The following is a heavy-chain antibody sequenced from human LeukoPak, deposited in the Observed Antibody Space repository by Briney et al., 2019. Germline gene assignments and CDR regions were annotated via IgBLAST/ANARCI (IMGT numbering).Heavy chain of an antibody. D-gene: IGHD5/OR15-5a*01. CDR2: SRYSESS. J-gene: IGHJ4*02. CDR3: TRGSTLADDY. V-gene: IGHV4-59*01. Sequence: SETLSLTCSVSRGSISSNYWNWIRQPPGKGLEWIGYSRYSESSNYNPSLKGRATISVDTSKNQLSLTVNSVTAADTAVYYCTRGSTLADDYWGQGILVTVSP. CDR1: RGSISSNY.